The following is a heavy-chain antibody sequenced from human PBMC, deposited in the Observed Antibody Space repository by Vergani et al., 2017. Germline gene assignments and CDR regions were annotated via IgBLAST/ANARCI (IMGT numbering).Heavy chain of an antibody. CDR3: ARGHRVVGAYSFGFDI. V-gene: IGHV4-59*01. CDR1: GGSISSYY. J-gene: IGHJ3*02. Sequence: QVQLQESGPGLVKPSETLSLTCTVSGGSISSYYWSWIRQPPGKGLEWIGYIYYSGSTNYNPSLKSRVTISVDTSKNRFSLKLNSVTAADTAVYYCARGHRVVGAYSFGFDIWGQGTMVTVSS. D-gene: IGHD1-26*01. CDR2: IYYSGST.